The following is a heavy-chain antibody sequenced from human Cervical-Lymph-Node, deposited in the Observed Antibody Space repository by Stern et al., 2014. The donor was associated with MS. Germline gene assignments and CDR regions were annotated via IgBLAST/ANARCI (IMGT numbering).Heavy chain of an antibody. CDR2: ISYDGSNK. CDR3: AKSSSPSHYYYYGMDV. Sequence: QVQLVESGGGVFQPGRSLRLSCAASGFTFSSYGMHWVRQAPGKGLEWVAVISYDGSNKYYADSVKGRFTISRDNSKNTLYLQMNSLRAEDTAVYYCAKSSSPSHYYYYGMDVWGQGTTVTVSS. J-gene: IGHJ6*02. CDR1: GFTFSSYG. V-gene: IGHV3-30*18. D-gene: IGHD6-6*01.